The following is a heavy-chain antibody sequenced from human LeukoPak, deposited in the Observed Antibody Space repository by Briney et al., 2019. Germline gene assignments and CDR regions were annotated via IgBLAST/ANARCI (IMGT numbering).Heavy chain of an antibody. V-gene: IGHV3-7*01. CDR2: VKQDGTEK. J-gene: IGHJ1*01. D-gene: IGHD2-2*01. CDR3: ATLDSTKSVL. Sequence: PGGSLRLSCVASGFRFGRDWISWVRQAPGKGLEWVACVKQDGTEKNYVVSLWGRFTVSVDNGKNSLYLQMNSLRAEDTAKYYCATLDSTKSVLWGRGTAVIVSS. CDR1: GFRFGRDW.